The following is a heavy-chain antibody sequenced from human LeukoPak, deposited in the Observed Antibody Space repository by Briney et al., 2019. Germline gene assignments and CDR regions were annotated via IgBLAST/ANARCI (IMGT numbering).Heavy chain of an antibody. CDR1: GFTFSSYA. J-gene: IGHJ4*02. Sequence: PGGSLRLSCAASGFTFSSYAMSWVRQAPGKGLEWVAGISYDESEKFYADSVKGRFTISRDNSNNMVHLQMSSLRAEDTAVYYCARDSLPYGDYGETFDSWGQGTLVTVSS. V-gene: IGHV3-33*08. D-gene: IGHD4-17*01. CDR3: ARDSLPYGDYGETFDS. CDR2: ISYDESEK.